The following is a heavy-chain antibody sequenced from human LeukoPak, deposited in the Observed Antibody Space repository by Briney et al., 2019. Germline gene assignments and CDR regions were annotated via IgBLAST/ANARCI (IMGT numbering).Heavy chain of an antibody. D-gene: IGHD1-26*01. CDR3: AKGGKWDVTPFDY. CDR1: GFTFTSYS. CDR2: ISGGGGST. Sequence: GGSLRLSCAGSGFTFTSYSMNWVRQAPGKGLEWVSTISGGGGSTYYADSVKGRFTISRDNSKNTLYLQVNSLRAEDTAVYYCAKGGKWDVTPFDYWGQGTLVTVSS. J-gene: IGHJ4*02. V-gene: IGHV3-23*01.